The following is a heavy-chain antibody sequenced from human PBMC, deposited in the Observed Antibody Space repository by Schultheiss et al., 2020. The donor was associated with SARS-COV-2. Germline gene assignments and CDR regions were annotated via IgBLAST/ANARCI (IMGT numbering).Heavy chain of an antibody. CDR2: ISGSGGST. D-gene: IGHD3-10*01. CDR1: GFTFSSYA. J-gene: IGHJ6*02. Sequence: GESLKISCAASGFTFSSYAMSWVRQAPGKGLEWVSAISGSGGSTYYPGSVKGRFTISRDNSKNTLYLQMNSLRAEDTAVYYCAKPMVRGVHYYGMDVWGQGTTVTVSS. V-gene: IGHV3-23*01. CDR3: AKPMVRGVHYYGMDV.